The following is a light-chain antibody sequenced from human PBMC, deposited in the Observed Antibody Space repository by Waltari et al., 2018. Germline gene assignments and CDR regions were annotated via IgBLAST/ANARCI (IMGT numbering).Light chain of an antibody. V-gene: IGLV2-14*01. Sequence: QSALTQPASVSGSPGQSITISCSGTDSDVVAYYFVSWYQQPPGKAPHLIIYEVSNRPSGISNRFSASKSGNTASLTISGLQAEDEADYYCSSYTTSSAPGVFGTGTRVTVL. J-gene: IGLJ1*01. CDR3: SSYTTSSAPGV. CDR1: DSDVVAYYF. CDR2: EVS.